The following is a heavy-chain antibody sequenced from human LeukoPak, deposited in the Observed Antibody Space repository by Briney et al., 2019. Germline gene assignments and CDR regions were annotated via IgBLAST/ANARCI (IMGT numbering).Heavy chain of an antibody. CDR1: GFTFSSYW. D-gene: IGHD6-6*01. V-gene: IGHV3-7*01. CDR3: AREERSSSPFSAYYYYYGMDV. Sequence: PGGSLRLSCAASGFTFSSYWMSWVRQAPGKGLEWVANIKQDGSEKYYVDSVKGRFTISRDNAKNSLYLQMNSLRAEDTAVYYCAREERSSSPFSAYYYYYGMDVWGQGTTVTVSS. CDR2: IKQDGSEK. J-gene: IGHJ6*02.